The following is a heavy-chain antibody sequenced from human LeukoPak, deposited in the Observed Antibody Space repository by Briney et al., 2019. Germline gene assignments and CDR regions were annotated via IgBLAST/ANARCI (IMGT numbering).Heavy chain of an antibody. CDR1: GFTVSTNY. Sequence: PGGSLRLSCAASGFTVSTNYMSWVRQAPGKGLEWVSVIYSGYSTYYADSVKGRFTISRDISKNTLYLQMNSLRAEDTAVYYCARAGHIVVVTYAFDIWGQGTMVTVSS. V-gene: IGHV3-66*01. D-gene: IGHD2-21*02. CDR3: ARAGHIVVVTYAFDI. J-gene: IGHJ3*02. CDR2: IYSGYST.